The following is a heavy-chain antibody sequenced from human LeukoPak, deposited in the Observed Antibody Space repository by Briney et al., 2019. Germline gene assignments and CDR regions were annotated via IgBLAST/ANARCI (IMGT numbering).Heavy chain of an antibody. D-gene: IGHD3-10*01. CDR2: ISGSGGST. CDR1: GFTFSSYA. J-gene: IGHJ4*02. CDR3: AKDYAVTMVRGVIFDY. Sequence: GGSLRLSCAASGFTFSSYAMSWVRQAPGKGLEWVSAISGSGGSTYYADSVKGRFTISRDNSKNTPYLQMNSLRAEDTAVYYCAKDYAVTMVRGVIFDYWGQGALVTVSS. V-gene: IGHV3-23*01.